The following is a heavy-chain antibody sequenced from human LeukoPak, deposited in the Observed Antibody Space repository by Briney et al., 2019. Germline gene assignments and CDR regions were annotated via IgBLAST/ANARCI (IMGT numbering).Heavy chain of an antibody. CDR2: IYSGGST. CDR3: ASEGSIAVAGTFGY. J-gene: IGHJ4*02. V-gene: IGHV3-53*01. Sequence: GGSLRLSCAASGFTVSSNYMSWVRQAPGKGLEWGSVIYSGGSTYYADSVKGRFTISRDNSKNTLYLQMNSLRAEDTAVYYCASEGSIAVAGTFGYWGQGTLVTVSS. D-gene: IGHD6-19*01. CDR1: GFTVSSNY.